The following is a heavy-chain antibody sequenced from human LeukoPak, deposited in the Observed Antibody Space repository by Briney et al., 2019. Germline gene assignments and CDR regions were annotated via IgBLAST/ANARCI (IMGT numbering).Heavy chain of an antibody. CDR3: AKTTTRSYYYDTTGSNYFDP. CDR1: GFTFSSYG. J-gene: IGHJ5*02. D-gene: IGHD3-22*01. CDR2: IRDDESNK. V-gene: IGHV3-30*02. Sequence: GGSLRLSCAASGFTFSSYGMHWVRQAPGKGLEWVAVIRDDESNKYYVDSVKGRFTISRDNSKNTLFLQMNTLRAEDTAIYYCAKTTTRSYYYDTTGSNYFDPWGQGTLVTVSS.